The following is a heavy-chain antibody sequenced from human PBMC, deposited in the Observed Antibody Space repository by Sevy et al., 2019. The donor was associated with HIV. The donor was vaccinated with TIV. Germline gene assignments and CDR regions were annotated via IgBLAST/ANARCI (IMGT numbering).Heavy chain of an antibody. CDR2: INPKNDVT. CDR1: GYSFTDYY. CDR3: ARARRVTTVYYYYGMDV. D-gene: IGHD5-18*01. Sequence: ASVKVSCKASGYSFTDYYMHWVRQAPGQGLEWMAWINPKNDVTNYAQKFQGRVTMTRDTSTSTLYMELTRLRSDDTAVYYCARARRVTTVYYYYGMDVWGQGTTVTVSS. J-gene: IGHJ6*02. V-gene: IGHV1-2*02.